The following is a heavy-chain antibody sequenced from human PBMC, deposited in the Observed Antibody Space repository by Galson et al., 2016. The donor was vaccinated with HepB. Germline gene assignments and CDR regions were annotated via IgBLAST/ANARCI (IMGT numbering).Heavy chain of an antibody. CDR2: INTGDGTT. CDR3: VREVAGTFRFDF. V-gene: IGHV1-3*04. Sequence: SVKVSCKASGYTFAKYTVQWLRQAPGQRLEWMGWINTGDGTTKYSQKFQGRVTFTRDTSASTAYMELSRLRSEDTAVYYCVREVAGTFRFDFWGPGTPVTVSS. D-gene: IGHD6-19*01. J-gene: IGHJ4*02. CDR1: GYTFAKYT.